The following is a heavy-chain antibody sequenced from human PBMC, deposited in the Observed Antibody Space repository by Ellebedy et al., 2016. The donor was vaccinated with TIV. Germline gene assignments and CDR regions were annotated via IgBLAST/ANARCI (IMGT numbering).Heavy chain of an antibody. D-gene: IGHD4-11*01. CDR3: ARGGLISTVTTYYSYMDV. Sequence: SETLSLXCTVSGGSISSYYWSWIRQPPGKGLEWIGYIYYSGSTNYNPSLKSRVTISVDTSKNQFSLKLSSVTAADTAVYYCARGGLISTVTTYYSYMDVWGKGTTVTVSS. V-gene: IGHV4-59*01. J-gene: IGHJ6*03. CDR1: GGSISSYY. CDR2: IYYSGST.